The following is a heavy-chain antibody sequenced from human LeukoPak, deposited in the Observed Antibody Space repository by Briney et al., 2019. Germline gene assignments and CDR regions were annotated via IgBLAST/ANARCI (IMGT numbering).Heavy chain of an antibody. V-gene: IGHV1-18*01. Sequence: ASVKVSCKASGYTFTSYGISWVRQAPGQGLEWMGWISAYNGNTNYAQKLQGRVTMTTDTSTSTAYMELRSLRSDDTAVYYCARGGYSSSWYHYYYYYYMDVWGKGTTVTISS. CDR2: ISAYNGNT. CDR3: ARGGYSSSWYHYYYYYYMDV. J-gene: IGHJ6*03. CDR1: GYTFTSYG. D-gene: IGHD6-13*01.